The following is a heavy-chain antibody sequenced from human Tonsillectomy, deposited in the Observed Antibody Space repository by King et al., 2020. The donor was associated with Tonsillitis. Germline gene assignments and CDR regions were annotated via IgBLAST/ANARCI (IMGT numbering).Heavy chain of an antibody. CDR2: IIPILGIA. CDR1: GGTFSSYA. D-gene: IGHD3-3*01. V-gene: IGHV1-69*04. J-gene: IGHJ3*02. Sequence: VQLVQSGAEVKKPGSSVKVSCKASGGTFSSYAISWVRQAPGQGLEWMGRIIPILGIANYAQKFQGRVTITADKSTSTAYMELSSLRSEDTAVYYCARDQQGYDFWGGYYTGPFDIWGQGTMVTVP. CDR3: ARDQQGYDFWGGYYTGPFDI.